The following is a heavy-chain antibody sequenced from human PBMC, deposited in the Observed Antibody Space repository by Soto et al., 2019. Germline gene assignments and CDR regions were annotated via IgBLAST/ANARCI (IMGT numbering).Heavy chain of an antibody. CDR2: IYHSGST. CDR1: GYSISSDSY. V-gene: IGHV4-38-2*01. D-gene: IGHD3-9*01. Sequence: PSETLSLTCGVSGYSISSDSYWGWIRQPPGKGLEWIGSIYHSGSTYYNPSLKSRVTISVDTSKNQFSLKVTSVTAADTAVYYCARLTPTRYFDYWGQGTLVTVSS. J-gene: IGHJ4*02. CDR3: ARLTPTRYFDY.